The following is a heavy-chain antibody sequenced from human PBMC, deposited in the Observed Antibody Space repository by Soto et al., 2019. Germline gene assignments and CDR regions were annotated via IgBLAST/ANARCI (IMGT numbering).Heavy chain of an antibody. CDR3: ARGGNRYSRVASGVGGFDY. D-gene: IGHD1-26*01. Sequence: SETLSLTCTVSGASISSSYWSWIRQSPEKGLEWIAYVYHTGATNYNPSLKSRVTISLDTSKGQFSLNLTSLTTADTAVYFCARGGNRYSRVASGVGGFDYWGQGSPVPVYS. J-gene: IGHJ4*02. CDR1: GASISSSY. V-gene: IGHV4-59*01. CDR2: VYHTGAT.